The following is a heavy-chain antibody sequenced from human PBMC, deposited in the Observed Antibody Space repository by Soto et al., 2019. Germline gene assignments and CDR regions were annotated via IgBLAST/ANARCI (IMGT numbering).Heavy chain of an antibody. Sequence: AGSMKISCAASGLTFNSDGMHWLRQAKGKGLVWVSRIDSGGRTTTYADSVKGRFTISRDNAKNTLYLQMNGLRAEDTALYYCARWFTYGNFDYFDYWGQGTQVTVSS. D-gene: IGHD3-10*01. CDR3: ARWFTYGNFDYFDY. CDR2: IDSGGRTT. J-gene: IGHJ4*02. V-gene: IGHV3-74*01. CDR1: GLTFNSDG.